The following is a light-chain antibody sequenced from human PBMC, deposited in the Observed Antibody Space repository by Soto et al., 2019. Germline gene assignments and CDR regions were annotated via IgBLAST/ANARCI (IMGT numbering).Light chain of an antibody. CDR2: DAS. Sequence: DIQMTQSPSTLSASVGDRVTITCRASQTIFNWLAWYQRKPGRAPNLLIYDASSLQSGVPSTFSGSGSGTEFTLTISSLQPGDFATYYCQQYGSSTYTFGQGTKLEIK. V-gene: IGKV1-5*01. J-gene: IGKJ2*01. CDR1: QTIFNW. CDR3: QQYGSSTYT.